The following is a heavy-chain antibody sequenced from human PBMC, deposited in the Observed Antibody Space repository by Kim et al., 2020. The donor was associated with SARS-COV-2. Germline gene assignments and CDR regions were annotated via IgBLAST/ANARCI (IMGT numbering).Heavy chain of an antibody. V-gene: IGHV3-21*01. CDR1: GFTFSSYS. CDR3: ARVYDFWSGYFDY. D-gene: IGHD3-3*01. Sequence: GGSLRLSCAASGFTFSSYSMNWVRQAPGKGLEWVSSISSSSSYIYYADSVKGRFTISRDNAKNSLYLQMNSLRAEDTAVYYCARVYDFWSGYFDYWGQGTLVTVSS. CDR2: ISSSSSYI. J-gene: IGHJ4*02.